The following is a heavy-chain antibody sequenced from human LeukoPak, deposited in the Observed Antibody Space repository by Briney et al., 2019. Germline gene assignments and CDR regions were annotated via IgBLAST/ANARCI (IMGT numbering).Heavy chain of an antibody. V-gene: IGHV4-4*07. D-gene: IGHD2-21*02. CDR1: GGSISSYY. J-gene: IGHJ4*02. Sequence: SETLSLTCTVSGGSISSYYWSWIRRPAGKGLEWIGRIYTSGSTNYNPSLKSRVTMSVDTSKNQFSLKLSSVTAADTAVYYCARDRPYYCGGDCYAFDYWGQGTLVTVSS. CDR3: ARDRPYYCGGDCYAFDY. CDR2: IYTSGST.